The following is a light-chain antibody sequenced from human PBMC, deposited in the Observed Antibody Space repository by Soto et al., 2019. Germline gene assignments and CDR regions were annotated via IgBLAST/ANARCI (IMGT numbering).Light chain of an antibody. CDR3: AAWDDSLNGWV. CDR2: SND. CDR1: SSNIGSNT. J-gene: IGLJ3*02. Sequence: QAVVTQPPSASGTPGQRVSLSCSGRSSNIGSNTVNWYQQLPGTAPKVLIYSNDQRPSWIPDRFSGSKSGTSASLAISGLQSDDEADYYCAAWDDSLNGWVFGGGTKVTVL. V-gene: IGLV1-44*01.